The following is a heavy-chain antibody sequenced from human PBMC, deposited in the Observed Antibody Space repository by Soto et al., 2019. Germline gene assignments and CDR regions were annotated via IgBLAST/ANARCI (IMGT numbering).Heavy chain of an antibody. D-gene: IGHD2-2*01. CDR2: MTPNSGNT. V-gene: IGHV1-8*01. CDR3: ARGEERVAMPSGY. CDR1: GYTFASYD. J-gene: IGHJ4*02. Sequence: GASVKVSCKASGYTFASYDMNWVRQASGQGLEWMGYMTPNSGNTGYAQKFQGRVTMTRDTSISTAYMELSSLRSEDTAVYYCARGEERVAMPSGYWGQGTLVTVSS.